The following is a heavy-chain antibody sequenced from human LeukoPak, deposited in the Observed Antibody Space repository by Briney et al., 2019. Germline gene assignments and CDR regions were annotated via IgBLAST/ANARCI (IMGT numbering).Heavy chain of an antibody. Sequence: SETLSLTCAVSGDSISSGHYWGWIRQPPGKGLEWIASIYHSGGRFETGSTHYSPSLKSRVTISVDTSKNELSLMMTSVTAADTAVYYCARNSSGSSFDRWGQGTLVSVSS. CDR1: GDSISSGHY. V-gene: IGHV4-38-2*01. CDR2: IYHSGGRFETGST. J-gene: IGHJ4*02. D-gene: IGHD1-26*01. CDR3: ARNSSGSSFDR.